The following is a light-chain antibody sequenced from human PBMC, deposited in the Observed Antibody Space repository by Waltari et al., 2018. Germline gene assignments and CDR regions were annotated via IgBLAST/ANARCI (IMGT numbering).Light chain of an antibody. CDR1: QSVGKY. Sequence: EIVLTQSPGTLSLSPGQRVTLSCRASQSVGKYLAWYQQKPGQAPRLLIYDASTRATGIPDRFSGSGSGTDFSLTISRLEPEDFAVYYCQKYVNLPATFGQGTKVEIK. J-gene: IGKJ1*01. CDR3: QKYVNLPAT. CDR2: DAS. V-gene: IGKV3-20*01.